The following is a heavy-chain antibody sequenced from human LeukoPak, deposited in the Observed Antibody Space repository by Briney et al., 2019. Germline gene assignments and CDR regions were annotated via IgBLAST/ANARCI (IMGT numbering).Heavy chain of an antibody. J-gene: IGHJ6*03. D-gene: IGHD1-26*01. V-gene: IGHV3-21*01. CDR2: ITTSATYI. CDR1: GFTFSNYN. CDR3: ARDPYSGNYGNDYYYYMDV. Sequence: GGSLRLSCAASGFTFSNYNMNWVRQAPWKAMEWVSSITTSATYIFYADSVKGRFTISRDNAKNSLYLQMDSLGPEDTAVYYCARDPYSGNYGNDYYYYMDVWGKGTTVTISS.